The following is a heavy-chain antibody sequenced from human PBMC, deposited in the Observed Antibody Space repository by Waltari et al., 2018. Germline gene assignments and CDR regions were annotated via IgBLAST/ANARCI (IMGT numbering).Heavy chain of an antibody. J-gene: IGHJ4*02. D-gene: IGHD1-26*01. Sequence: QLQLQESGPGLVKPSETLSLTCTVSGGSISSSCSYWGWTRQPPGKGPEWIGSIYYSGSTYYNPSLKSRVTISVDTSKNQFSLKLSSVTAADTAVYYCARGVGATTEFDYWGQGTLVTVSS. CDR1: GGSISSSCSY. CDR3: ARGVGATTEFDY. CDR2: IYYSGST. V-gene: IGHV4-39*01.